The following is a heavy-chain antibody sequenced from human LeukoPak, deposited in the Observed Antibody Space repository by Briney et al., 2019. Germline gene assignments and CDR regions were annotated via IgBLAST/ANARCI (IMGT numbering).Heavy chain of an antibody. D-gene: IGHD3-10*01. CDR3: ARTLWFREPYGWFDL. CDR2: IVGNNPNT. CDR1: GFTFSTYA. V-gene: IGHV3-23*01. Sequence: GGSLRLSCAASGFTFSTYAMSWVRQAPGKGLEWVTTIVGNNPNTYYAESVKGRFTISRDNSRNTLYVQMTSLRAEDTAVYYCARTLWFREPYGWFDLWGQGTLVAVSS. J-gene: IGHJ5*02.